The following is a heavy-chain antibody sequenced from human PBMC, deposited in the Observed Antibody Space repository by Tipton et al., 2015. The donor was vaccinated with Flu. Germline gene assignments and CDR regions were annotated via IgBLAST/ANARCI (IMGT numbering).Heavy chain of an antibody. D-gene: IGHD1-26*01. Sequence: LRLSCAVYVGSFSGYYWSWIRQPPGKGLEWIGEINHSGSTNYNPSPKSRVTISVDTSKNQFSLKLSPVTAADTAVYYCASGPESIVGATGGWFDPWGQGTLVTVSS. CDR1: VGSFSGYY. CDR3: ASGPESIVGATGGWFDP. J-gene: IGHJ5*02. CDR2: INHSGST. V-gene: IGHV4-34*01.